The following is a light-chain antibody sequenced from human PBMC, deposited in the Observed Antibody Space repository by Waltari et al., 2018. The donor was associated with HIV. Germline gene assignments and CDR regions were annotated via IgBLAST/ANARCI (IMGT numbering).Light chain of an antibody. V-gene: IGLV2-14*03. CDR1: TSDIAGSTYY. J-gene: IGLJ2*01. CDR3: RSYSTTNTFVF. CDR2: DVN. Sequence: QSALTQPASVSGSLGQSVAISCSGSTSDIAGSTYYVAWYQQHAGKPPELLIYDVNNRPSGVSDRFSGFRSGTMASLTISVLQTDDESIYFCRSYSTTNTFVFFGGGTKVTVL.